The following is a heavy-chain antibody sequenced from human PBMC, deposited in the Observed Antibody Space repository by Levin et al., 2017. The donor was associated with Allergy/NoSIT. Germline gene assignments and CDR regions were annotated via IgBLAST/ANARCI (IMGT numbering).Heavy chain of an antibody. Sequence: TSETLSLTCSVSGGSLSGDSNSNSYWSWIRQPPGKGLEWLGYIYYSGSTNYNPSLQSRVTFSLDRSTNQLSLRLTSVTSADTAVYYCAREARCYFGSGPYHDSFDIWGQGAKVTVSS. J-gene: IGHJ3*02. CDR3: AREARCYFGSGPYHDSFDI. CDR2: IYYSGST. CDR1: GGSLSGDSNSNSY. V-gene: IGHV4-61*01. D-gene: IGHD3-10*01.